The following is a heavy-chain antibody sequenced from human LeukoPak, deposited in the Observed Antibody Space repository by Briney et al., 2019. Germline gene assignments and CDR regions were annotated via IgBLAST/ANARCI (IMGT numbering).Heavy chain of an antibody. CDR3: ARDLYDSRVK. J-gene: IGHJ4*02. CDR2: ISYDGSNK. V-gene: IGHV3-30*03. D-gene: IGHD3-22*01. CDR1: GFTFSSYG. Sequence: PGGSLRLSCAASGFTFSSYGMHWVRQAPGKGLEWVAVISYDGSNKYYADSVKGRFTISRDNSKNTLYLQMDSLRAEDTAVYYCARDLYDSRVKWGQGTLVTVSS.